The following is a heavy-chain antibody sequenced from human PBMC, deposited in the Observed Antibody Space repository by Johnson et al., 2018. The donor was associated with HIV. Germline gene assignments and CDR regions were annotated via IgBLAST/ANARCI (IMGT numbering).Heavy chain of an antibody. D-gene: IGHD3-22*01. J-gene: IGHJ3*02. CDR2: ISYDGSNK. Sequence: QVQLVESGGGVVQPGRSLRLSCAASGFTFSSYAMHWVRQAPGKGLEWVAVISYDGSNKYYADSVKGRFTISRDNSKNTLYLQMNSLRVEDTALYYCAKEDHYDSSGHGGAFDIWGQGTMVTVSS. CDR3: AKEDHYDSSGHGGAFDI. V-gene: IGHV3-30*04. CDR1: GFTFSSYA.